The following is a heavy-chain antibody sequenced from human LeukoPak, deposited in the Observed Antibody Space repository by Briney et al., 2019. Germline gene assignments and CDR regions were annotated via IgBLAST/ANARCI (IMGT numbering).Heavy chain of an antibody. Sequence: GRSLRLSCAASGFTFDDYAMHWVRQAPGKGLEWVSGISWNSGSIGYADSVKGRFTISRDNAKNSLYLQMNSLRAEETALYYCAKDIATGNRLYYFDYWGQGTLVTVSS. CDR3: AKDIATGNRLYYFDY. V-gene: IGHV3-9*01. CDR2: ISWNSGSI. D-gene: IGHD1-14*01. J-gene: IGHJ4*02. CDR1: GFTFDDYA.